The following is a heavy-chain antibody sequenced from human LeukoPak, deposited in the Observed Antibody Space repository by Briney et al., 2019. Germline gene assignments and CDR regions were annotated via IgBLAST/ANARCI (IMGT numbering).Heavy chain of an antibody. CDR2: ISGSGGST. V-gene: IGHV3-23*01. J-gene: IGHJ4*02. CDR1: GFTFSTYA. Sequence: PGGSLRLSCAAPGFTFSTYAMSWVRQAPGKGLEWVSAISGSGGSTYYADSVKGRFTISRDNSKNTLYLQLNSLRAEGTAVYYCAKGGVYCTSTSCYPFDYWGQGTLVTVSS. CDR3: AKGGVYCTSTSCYPFDY. D-gene: IGHD2-2*01.